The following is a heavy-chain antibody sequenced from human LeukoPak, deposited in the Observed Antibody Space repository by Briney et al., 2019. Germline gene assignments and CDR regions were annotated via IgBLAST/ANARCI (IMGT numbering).Heavy chain of an antibody. J-gene: IGHJ2*01. CDR3: ASHGRAIQLWALFSFDL. V-gene: IGHV4-39*01. Sequence: PSETLSLTCTVSGGSISSSSYYWGWIRQPPGKVLVWIGSIYYSGRTYYNPSLKSRVTISVDTSKNQFSLKLSSVTAADTAVYDCASHGRAIQLWALFSFDLWGRGTLVTVSS. CDR1: GGSISSSSYY. D-gene: IGHD5-18*01. CDR2: IYYSGRT.